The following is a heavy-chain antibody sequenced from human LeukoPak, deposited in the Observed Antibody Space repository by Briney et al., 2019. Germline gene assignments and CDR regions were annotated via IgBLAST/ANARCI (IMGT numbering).Heavy chain of an antibody. J-gene: IGHJ5*02. V-gene: IGHV4-4*07. CDR1: GGSISSYY. D-gene: IGHD3-10*01. CDR3: ARATGTMIRGVIRDTYNWFDP. CDR2: VYNSGNA. Sequence: PSETLSLTCTVSGGSISSYYWSWIRQPAGKGLEWIGRVYNSGNANYNPSLKSRVTMSLDTSKNQFSLKLSSATAADTAVYYCARATGTMIRGVIRDTYNWFDPWGQGTLVTVSS.